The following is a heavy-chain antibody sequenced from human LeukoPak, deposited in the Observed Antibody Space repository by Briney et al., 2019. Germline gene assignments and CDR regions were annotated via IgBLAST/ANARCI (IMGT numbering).Heavy chain of an antibody. CDR1: GYTFTGYY. CDR3: ARGREAMYDFWSGYEGYMDV. V-gene: IGHV1-2*06. D-gene: IGHD3-3*01. CDR2: INPNGGGT. Sequence: ASAKVSCKASGYTFTGYYMHWVRQAPGQGLEWMGRINPNGGGTNYAQKFQGRVTMTRDTSISTAYMELSRLRSDDTAVYYCARGREAMYDFWSGYEGYMDVWGKGTTVTVSS. J-gene: IGHJ6*03.